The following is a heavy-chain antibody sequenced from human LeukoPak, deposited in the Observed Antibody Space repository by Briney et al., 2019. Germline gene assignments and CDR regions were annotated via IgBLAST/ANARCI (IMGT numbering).Heavy chain of an antibody. CDR3: ARVTGYMTEDYFDY. Sequence: PSETLSLTRTVSGGSISSYYWSWIRQPPGKGLEWIGYIYYNENTNYNPSLKSRVTISVDTSKNQFSLKLSSVTAADTAVYYCARVTGYMTEDYFDYWGQGTLITVSS. D-gene: IGHD6-13*01. CDR1: GGSISSYY. J-gene: IGHJ4*02. CDR2: IYYNENT. V-gene: IGHV4-59*01.